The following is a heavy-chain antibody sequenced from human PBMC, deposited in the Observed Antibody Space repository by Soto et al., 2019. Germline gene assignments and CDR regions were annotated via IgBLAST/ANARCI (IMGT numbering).Heavy chain of an antibody. CDR1: GFTFSSYG. CDR2: IWYDGSHK. CDR3: ARDGAAAYPTFCFAI. Sequence: QVQVVESGGGVVQPGRSLRLSCAASGFTFSSYGMHWVRQAPGKGLEWVAVIWYDGSHKYSADSVKGRFTISRDNSKNTLYLQVNSLRAEDTAVYYCARDGAAAYPTFCFAIWGQGTMVTVSS. V-gene: IGHV3-33*01. J-gene: IGHJ3*02. D-gene: IGHD6-13*01.